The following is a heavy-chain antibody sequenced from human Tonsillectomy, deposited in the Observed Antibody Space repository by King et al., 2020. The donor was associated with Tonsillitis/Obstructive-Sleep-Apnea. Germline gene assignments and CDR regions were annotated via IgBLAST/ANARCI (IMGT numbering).Heavy chain of an antibody. CDR1: GFSLSTSGVS. Sequence: ITLKESGPTLVKPTQTLTLTCTFSGFSLSTSGVSVGWIRQPPGKALEWLALIYLDDDKRYSPSLKSRLTITKDTSKNPVVLTMTNMDPVDTATYYCAHLMGVWGTYFDYWGQGTLVTVSS. J-gene: IGHJ4*02. D-gene: IGHD3-16*01. V-gene: IGHV2-5*02. CDR3: AHLMGVWGTYFDY. CDR2: IYLDDDK.